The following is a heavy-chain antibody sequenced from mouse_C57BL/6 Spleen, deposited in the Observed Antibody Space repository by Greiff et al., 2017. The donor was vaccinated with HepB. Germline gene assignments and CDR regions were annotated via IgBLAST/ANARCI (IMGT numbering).Heavy chain of an antibody. CDR1: GYTFTSYW. CDR2: IDPSDSYT. Sequence: QVQLQQPGAELVKPGASVKLSCKASGYTFTSYWMQWVKQRPGQGLEWIGEIDPSDSYTNYNQKFKGKATLTVDTSSSTAYMQLSSLTSEDSAVYYCATGKGHYFDYWGQGTTLTVSS. CDR3: ATGKGHYFDY. V-gene: IGHV1-50*01. J-gene: IGHJ2*01.